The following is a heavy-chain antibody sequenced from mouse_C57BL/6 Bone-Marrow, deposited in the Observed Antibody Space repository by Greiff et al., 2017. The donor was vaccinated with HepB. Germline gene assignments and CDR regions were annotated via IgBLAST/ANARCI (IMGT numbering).Heavy chain of an antibody. CDR2: IDPSDSYT. CDR3: ARLYSFFDY. J-gene: IGHJ2*01. V-gene: IGHV1-69*01. D-gene: IGHD2-1*01. Sequence: QVQLQQPGAELVMPGASVKLSCKASGYTFTSYWMHWVKQRPGQGLEWIGEIDPSDSYTNYNQKFKGKSTLTVDKSSSTAYMQLSSLTSEDSAVYYCARLYSFFDYWGEGNTLTVSS. CDR1: GYTFTSYW.